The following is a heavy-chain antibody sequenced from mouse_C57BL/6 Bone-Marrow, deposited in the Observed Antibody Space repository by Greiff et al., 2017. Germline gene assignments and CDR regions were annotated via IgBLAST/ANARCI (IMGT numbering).Heavy chain of an antibody. Sequence: EVQLVESGGGLVQPGGSLKLSCAASGFTFSDYYMYWVRQTPEKRLEWVAYISNGGGSTYYPDTVKGRFTISRDNAKNTLYLQMSRLKSEDTAMYYCARGGYYGNYWFAYWGQGTLVTVSA. CDR2: ISNGGGST. J-gene: IGHJ3*01. V-gene: IGHV5-12*01. D-gene: IGHD2-1*01. CDR1: GFTFSDYY. CDR3: ARGGYYGNYWFAY.